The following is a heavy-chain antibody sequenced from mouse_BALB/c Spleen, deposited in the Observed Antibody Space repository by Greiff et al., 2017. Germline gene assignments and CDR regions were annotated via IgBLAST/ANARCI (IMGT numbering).Heavy chain of an antibody. CDR2: IWAGGST. J-gene: IGHJ4*01. Sequence: VNVVESGPGLVAPSQSLSITCTVSGFSLTSYGVHWVRQPPGKGLEWLGVIWAGGSTNYNSALMSRLSISKDNSNSQVFLKMNSLQTDDTAMYYCTRDGYDYEGYWGQGTSVTVSS. D-gene: IGHD2-4*01. V-gene: IGHV2-9*02. CDR3: TRDGYDYEGY. CDR1: GFSLTSYG.